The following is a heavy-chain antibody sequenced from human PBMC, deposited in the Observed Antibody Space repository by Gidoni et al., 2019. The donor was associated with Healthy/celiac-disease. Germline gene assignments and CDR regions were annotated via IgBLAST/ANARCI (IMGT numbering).Heavy chain of an antibody. V-gene: IGHV3-48*02. J-gene: IGHJ6*03. CDR1: GFTFSSYS. CDR3: ARDRETLIVGATSYYYYMDV. Sequence: EVQLVESGGGLVQPGGSLRLSCAASGFTFSSYSMNWVRQAPGKGLEWVSYISSSSSTIYYADSVKGRFTFSRYNAKNSLYLQMNSLRDEDTAVYYCARDRETLIVGATSYYYYMDVWGKGTTVTVSS. D-gene: IGHD1-26*01. CDR2: ISSSSSTI.